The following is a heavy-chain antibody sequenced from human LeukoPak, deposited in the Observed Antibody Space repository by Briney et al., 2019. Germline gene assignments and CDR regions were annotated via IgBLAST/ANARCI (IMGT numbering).Heavy chain of an antibody. D-gene: IGHD7-27*01. CDR2: ISAYNGDT. CDR3: ARTGLTGLKLRGMDV. J-gene: IGHJ6*02. CDR1: DYTFSSYG. Sequence: ASVKVSCKASDYTFSSYGISWVRQAPAQGLEWMGWISAYNGDTNYAQTFQGRVTMTTDTSTSTAYMELRSLRSDDTAVYYCARTGLTGLKLRGMDVWGQGTTVTVSS. V-gene: IGHV1-18*01.